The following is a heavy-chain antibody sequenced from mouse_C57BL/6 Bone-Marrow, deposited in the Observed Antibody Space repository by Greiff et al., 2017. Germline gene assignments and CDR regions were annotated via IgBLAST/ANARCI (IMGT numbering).Heavy chain of an antibody. CDR1: GYTFTDYE. CDR2: IDPETGGT. CDR3: TRDYYGSRVYYYAMDY. J-gene: IGHJ4*01. V-gene: IGHV1-15*01. D-gene: IGHD1-1*01. Sequence: QVQLQQSGAELVRPGASVTLSCKASGYTFTDYEMHWVKQTPVHGLEWIGAIDPETGGTAYNQKFKGKAILTADKSSSTAYMELRSLTSEDSAVYYCTRDYYGSRVYYYAMDYWGQGTSVTVSS.